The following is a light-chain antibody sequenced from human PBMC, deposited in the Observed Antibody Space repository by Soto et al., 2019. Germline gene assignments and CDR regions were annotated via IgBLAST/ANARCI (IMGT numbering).Light chain of an antibody. J-gene: IGLJ1*01. V-gene: IGLV2-23*01. CDR2: EAT. CDR3: CSLEGSTYV. Sequence: QSALTQPASVSGSPGQSITVSCTGTKNNLGSYDLVSWYQKYPDKAPTLLIYEATKRPSGISDRFSGSKSGFTASLTISGLRAEDEADYYCCSLEGSTYVFGTGTKVTVL. CDR1: KNNLGSYDL.